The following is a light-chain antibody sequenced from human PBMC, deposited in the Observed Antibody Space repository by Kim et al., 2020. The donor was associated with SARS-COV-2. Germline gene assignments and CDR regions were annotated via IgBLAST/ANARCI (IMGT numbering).Light chain of an antibody. CDR1: TGAVTSGHY. Sequence: PRGTVTLTCTSSTGAVTSGHYPYWFQQKPGQAPRTLIYDTQNKHSWTPARFSGSLLGGKAALTLSGAQPEDEAEYYCLLSYSDIAVFGGGTQLTVL. CDR2: DTQ. V-gene: IGLV7-46*01. J-gene: IGLJ3*02. CDR3: LLSYSDIAV.